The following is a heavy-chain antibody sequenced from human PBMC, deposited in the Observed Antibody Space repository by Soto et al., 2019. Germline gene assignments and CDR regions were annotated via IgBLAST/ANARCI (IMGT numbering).Heavy chain of an antibody. J-gene: IGHJ3*02. CDR2: ISSSSSYI. CDR1: GFTFSSYS. CDR3: ARDHVGWNYGIDAFDI. D-gene: IGHD1-7*01. Sequence: GGSLRLSCAASGFTFSSYSMNWVRQAPGKGLEWVSSISSSSSYIYYADSVKGRFTISRDNAKNSLYLQMNSLRAEDTAVYYCARDHVGWNYGIDAFDIWGQGTMVTVSS. V-gene: IGHV3-21*01.